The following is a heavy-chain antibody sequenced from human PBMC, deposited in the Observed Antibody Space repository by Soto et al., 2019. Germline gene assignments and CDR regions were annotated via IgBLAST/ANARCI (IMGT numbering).Heavy chain of an antibody. CDR1: GFSFSSYA. CDR3: ARDRERDAWYEDY. CDR2: ISGRDGST. V-gene: IGHV3-23*01. J-gene: IGHJ4*02. D-gene: IGHD6-13*01. Sequence: GGALRLSCVGSGFSFSSYAMTWVRQAPGKGLEWVSVISGRDGSTYYADSVKGRFTISRDSSKNTLYLQMNTLRAEDTAVYYCARDRERDAWYEDYWGQGTLVTVSS.